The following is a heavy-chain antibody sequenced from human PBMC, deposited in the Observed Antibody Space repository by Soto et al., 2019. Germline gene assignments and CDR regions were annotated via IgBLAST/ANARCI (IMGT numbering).Heavy chain of an antibody. CDR1: GFTFDDYA. CDR3: VKDESINWYSGHFRH. J-gene: IGHJ1*01. D-gene: IGHD6-13*01. Sequence: EVQLVESGGGLVQPGRSLRLSCAASGFTFDDYAMHWVRQVPGKGLEWVSGINWNSGSIGYADSVKGRVAISRDNAKNSRHLQMNSLRAEDTAFYYCVKDESINWYSGHFRHWGQGTLVTVSS. V-gene: IGHV3-9*01. CDR2: INWNSGSI.